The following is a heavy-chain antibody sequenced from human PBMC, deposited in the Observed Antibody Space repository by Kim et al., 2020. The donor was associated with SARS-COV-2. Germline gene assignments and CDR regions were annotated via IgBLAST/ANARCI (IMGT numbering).Heavy chain of an antibody. CDR2: INHSGST. CDR1: GGSFSGYY. CDR3: ARGTTGYSSSRMVYWFDP. Sequence: SETLSLTCAVYGGSFSGYYWSWIRQPPGKGLEWIGEINHSGSTNYNPSLKSRVTISVDTSKNQFSLKLSSVTAADTTVYYCARGTTGYSSSRMVYWFDP. V-gene: IGHV4-34*01. D-gene: IGHD6-13*01. J-gene: IGHJ5*02.